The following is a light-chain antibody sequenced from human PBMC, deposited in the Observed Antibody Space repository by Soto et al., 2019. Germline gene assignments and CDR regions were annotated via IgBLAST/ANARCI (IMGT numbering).Light chain of an antibody. Sequence: DSQMIQSRSFVSASVGDRVTITCRASQGISSWLAWYQHKPGRAPKLLIHAASSLESGVPSRFSGSGSGTDFTLTISSLQPEDFAAYYRQQTTSFPLTVGGGTKVEIK. CDR2: AAS. CDR1: QGISSW. CDR3: QQTTSFPLT. V-gene: IGKV1-12*01. J-gene: IGKJ4*01.